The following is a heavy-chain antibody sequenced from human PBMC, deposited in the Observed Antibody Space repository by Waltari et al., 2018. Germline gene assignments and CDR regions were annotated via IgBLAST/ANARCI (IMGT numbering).Heavy chain of an antibody. CDR2: IYYSGST. V-gene: IGHV4-39*07. J-gene: IGHJ4*02. CDR1: GGSISSSRYS. D-gene: IGHD1-26*01. Sequence: QLQLQESGPGLVKPSETLSLTCTVSGGSISSSRYSWGWIRQPPGKGLEWIGSIYYSGSTYYNPSLKSRVTISVDTSKNQFSLKLSSVTAADTAVYYCARQAWSYYYDYWGQGTLVTVSS. CDR3: ARQAWSYYYDY.